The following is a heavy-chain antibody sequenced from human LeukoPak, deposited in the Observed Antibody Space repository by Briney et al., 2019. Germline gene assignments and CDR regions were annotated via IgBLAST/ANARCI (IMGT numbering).Heavy chain of an antibody. Sequence: ASVKVSCKASGYTFTSYAMNWVRQAPGQRLEWMGWINAGNGNTKYSQKFQGRVTITRDTSASTAYMELSSLRSEDTAVYYCARGGACSGGSCYYFDYWGQGTLVTVSS. CDR2: INAGNGNT. D-gene: IGHD2-15*01. V-gene: IGHV1-3*01. CDR1: GYTFTSYA. CDR3: ARGGACSGGSCYYFDY. J-gene: IGHJ4*02.